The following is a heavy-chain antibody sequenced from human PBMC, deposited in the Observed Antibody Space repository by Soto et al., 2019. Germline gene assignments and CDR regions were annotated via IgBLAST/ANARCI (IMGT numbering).Heavy chain of an antibody. J-gene: IGHJ4*02. CDR1: GFTFSDAW. D-gene: IGHD3-3*01. Sequence: PGGSLRLSCAASGFTFSDAWMSWVRQAPGKGLEWVGRIKSKAEAATRDFAAPVKGRFAISRDDSKNTVFLQMNSLKIEDSGVYYCASATGKSDFDYWRLGILVTVSS. CDR2: IKSKAEAATR. V-gene: IGHV3-15*01. CDR3: ASATGKSDFDY.